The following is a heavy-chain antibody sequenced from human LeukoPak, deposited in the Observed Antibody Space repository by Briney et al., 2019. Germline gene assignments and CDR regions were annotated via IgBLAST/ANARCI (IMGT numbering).Heavy chain of an antibody. D-gene: IGHD5-18*01. J-gene: IGHJ3*02. CDR1: GFTFSDYY. Sequence: GGSLRLSCAASGFTFSDYYMGWIRQAPGKGLEWVSSISRGGNSIYYADSVKGRFTISRDNAKNSLYLQMNSLRAEDTALYYCAKDRDTAMVTYAFDIWGQGTMVTVSS. CDR3: AKDRDTAMVTYAFDI. V-gene: IGHV3-11*01. CDR2: ISRGGNSI.